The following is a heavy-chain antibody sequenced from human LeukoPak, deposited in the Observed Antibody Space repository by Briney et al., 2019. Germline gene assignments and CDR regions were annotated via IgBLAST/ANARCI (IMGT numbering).Heavy chain of an antibody. J-gene: IGHJ4*02. CDR1: GYSFTSYW. CDR2: IYPGDSDT. CDR3: ARHVPRERCSGGSCDRYY. Sequence: GESLKISCKGSGYSFTSYWIGWVRQMPGKGLEWMGIIYPGDSDTRYSPSFQGQVTISADKSISTAYLQWSSLKASDTAMYYCARHVPRERCSGGSCDRYYWGQGTLVTVSS. D-gene: IGHD2-15*01. V-gene: IGHV5-51*01.